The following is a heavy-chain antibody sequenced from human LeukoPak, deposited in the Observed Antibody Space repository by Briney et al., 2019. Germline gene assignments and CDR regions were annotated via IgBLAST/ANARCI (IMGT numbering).Heavy chain of an antibody. D-gene: IGHD3-16*01. CDR2: IYYSGST. Sequence: PSQTLSLTCTVSGGSISSGDYYWSWIRQPPGKGLEWIGYIYYSGSTYYNPSLKSRVTISVDTSKNQFSLKLSSVTAADTAVYYCARESGGGAEMLDYWGQGTLVTVSS. CDR3: ARESGGGAEMLDY. CDR1: GGSISSGDYY. J-gene: IGHJ4*02. V-gene: IGHV4-30-4*01.